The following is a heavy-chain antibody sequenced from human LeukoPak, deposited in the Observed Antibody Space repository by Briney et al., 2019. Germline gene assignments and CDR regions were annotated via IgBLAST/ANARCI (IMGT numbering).Heavy chain of an antibody. D-gene: IGHD6-13*01. CDR3: ALASSSWYGVDY. CDR2: IIPILGIA. V-gene: IGHV1-69*04. Sequence: SVKLSCKASGGTFSSYAISWVRQAPGQGLEWMGRIIPILGIANYAQKFQGRVTITADKSTSTAYMELSSLRSEDTAVYYCALASSSWYGVDYWGQGTMAADSS. J-gene: IGHJ4*02. CDR1: GGTFSSYA.